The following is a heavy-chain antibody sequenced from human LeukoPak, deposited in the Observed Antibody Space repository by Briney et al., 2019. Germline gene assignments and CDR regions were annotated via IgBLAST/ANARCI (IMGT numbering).Heavy chain of an antibody. J-gene: IGHJ4*02. CDR2: INPNSGGT. Sequence: ASVTVSCKASGYTFTGYYMHWVRQAPGQGLEWMGWINPNSGGTNYAQKFQGRVTMTRDTSISTAYMELSRLRSDDTAVYYCARVSYYDSSGYYPFDYWGQGTLVTVSS. V-gene: IGHV1-2*02. CDR1: GYTFTGYY. CDR3: ARVSYYDSSGYYPFDY. D-gene: IGHD3-22*01.